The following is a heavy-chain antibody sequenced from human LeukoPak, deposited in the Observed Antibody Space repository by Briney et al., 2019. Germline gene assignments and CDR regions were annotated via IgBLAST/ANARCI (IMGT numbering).Heavy chain of an antibody. V-gene: IGHV1-46*01. CDR3: ARGESTYYFDY. D-gene: IGHD5-24*01. J-gene: IGHJ4*02. Sequence: WMGIINPSGGSTSYAQKFQGRVTMTRDTSTSTVYMELSSLRSEDTAVYYCARGESTYYFDYWGQGTLVTVSS. CDR2: INPSGGST.